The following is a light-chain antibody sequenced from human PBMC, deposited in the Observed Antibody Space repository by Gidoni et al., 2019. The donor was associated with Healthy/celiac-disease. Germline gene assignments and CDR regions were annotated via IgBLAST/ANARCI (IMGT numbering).Light chain of an antibody. CDR2: RTN. J-gene: IGLJ7*01. CDR1: SGSVSTSYD. V-gene: IGLV8-61*01. CDR3: VLYIGSGISV. Sequence: QTVATKQPSFSVSPAGTVTLTCGLSSGSVSTSYDPSWYQQTPVQAPRTLLYRTNTRSSGVPDRFSGSIRRNKAALTITGAQADDESDYYRVLYIGSGISVFGGGTQLTVL.